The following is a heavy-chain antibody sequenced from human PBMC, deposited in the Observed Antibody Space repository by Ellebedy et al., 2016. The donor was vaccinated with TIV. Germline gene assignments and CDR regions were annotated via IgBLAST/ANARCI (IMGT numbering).Heavy chain of an antibody. J-gene: IGHJ6*02. V-gene: IGHV3-23*01. CDR3: AKDYSGLHGMDV. Sequence: GESLKISCAASGFTFRSYAMNWVRQAPGTGLEWVSGIGASGGSTYYADSLKGRFTISRDNSKNTLYLQMNSLRAEDTAVYYCAKDYSGLHGMDVWGQGTTVTVSS. CDR1: GFTFRSYA. D-gene: IGHD6-19*01. CDR2: IGASGGST.